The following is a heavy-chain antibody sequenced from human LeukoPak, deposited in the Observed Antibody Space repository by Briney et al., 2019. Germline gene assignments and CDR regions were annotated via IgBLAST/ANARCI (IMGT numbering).Heavy chain of an antibody. D-gene: IGHD1-26*01. Sequence: QPGRSLRLSCAASGFTFSSYGMHWVRQAPGKGLEWVAFIRYDASDKYYADSVRGRFAISRDNSKNKVYLQMDSLRAEDTAVYYCAKDSWEVGATAEIDYWGQGTLVTVSS. CDR1: GFTFSSYG. CDR3: AKDSWEVGATAEIDY. V-gene: IGHV3-30*02. CDR2: IRYDASDK. J-gene: IGHJ4*02.